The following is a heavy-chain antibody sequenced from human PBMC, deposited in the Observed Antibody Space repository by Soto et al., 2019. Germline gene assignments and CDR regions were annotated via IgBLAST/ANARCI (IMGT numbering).Heavy chain of an antibody. CDR3: ARGLYGDEIDP. J-gene: IGHJ5*02. CDR2: INANGGTT. V-gene: IGHV1-46*03. D-gene: IGHD4-17*01. Sequence: QVQLVQSGAEVKKPGASVKVSCKASGYSFTTSYMHWVRQAPGQGLEWMGIINANGGTTNYAQKFQGRVPMTRDTSTSTVYLELSSLRSDDTAVYFFARGLYGDEIDPWGQGTLVTVSS. CDR1: GYSFTTSY.